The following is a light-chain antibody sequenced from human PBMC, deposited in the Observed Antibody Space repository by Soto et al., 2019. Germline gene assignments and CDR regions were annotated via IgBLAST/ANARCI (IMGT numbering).Light chain of an antibody. CDR2: EVS. V-gene: IGLV2-8*01. J-gene: IGLJ1*01. Sequence: QSALTQPPSASGSPGQSVTISCTGTSSDVGGYDYVSWYQQHPGKAPKLMLYEVSKRPSGVPDRFSGSKSGNTASLTVSGLQAEDEADYYCAAWDDSLSGSYVFGTGTKVTVL. CDR3: AAWDDSLSGSYV. CDR1: SSDVGGYDY.